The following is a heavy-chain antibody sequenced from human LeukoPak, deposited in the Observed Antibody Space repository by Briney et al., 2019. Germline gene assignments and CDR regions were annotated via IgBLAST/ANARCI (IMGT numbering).Heavy chain of an antibody. Sequence: SETLSLTCTVSGGSINNYYWSWIRQPPGKGLEWIGYIYYSGSTNYNPSLKSRVTISVDTSKNQFSLKLSSVTAADTAVYYCARGTTVTTYYYYYMDVWGKGTTVTISS. V-gene: IGHV4-59*01. CDR3: ARGTTVTTYYYYYMDV. CDR2: IYYSGST. J-gene: IGHJ6*03. D-gene: IGHD4-17*01. CDR1: GGSINNYY.